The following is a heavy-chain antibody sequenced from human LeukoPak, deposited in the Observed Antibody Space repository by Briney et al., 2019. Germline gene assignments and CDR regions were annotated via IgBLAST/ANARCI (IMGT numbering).Heavy chain of an antibody. Sequence: SETLSLTCTVSGGSISSSSYYWGWIRQPPGKGLEWIGSIYYSGSTYYNPSLKSRVTISVDTSKNQFSLKLSSVTAADTAVYYCARPAWVRGVITKEYFQHWGQGTLVTVSS. D-gene: IGHD3-10*01. V-gene: IGHV4-39*01. CDR3: ARPAWVRGVITKEYFQH. CDR1: GGSISSSSYY. J-gene: IGHJ1*01. CDR2: IYYSGST.